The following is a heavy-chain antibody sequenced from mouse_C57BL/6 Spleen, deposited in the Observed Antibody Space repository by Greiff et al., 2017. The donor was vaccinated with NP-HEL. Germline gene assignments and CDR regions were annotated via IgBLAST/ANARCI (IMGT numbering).Heavy chain of an antibody. Sequence: VQLQQSGPELVKPGASVKISCKASGYTFTDYYMNWVKQSHGKSLEWIGDINPNNGGTSYNQKFKGKATLTVDKSSSTAYMELRSLTSEDSAVYYCAREDHYYGSSYGYAMDYWGQGTSVTVSS. J-gene: IGHJ4*01. D-gene: IGHD1-1*01. CDR3: AREDHYYGSSYGYAMDY. CDR1: GYTFTDYY. V-gene: IGHV1-26*01. CDR2: INPNNGGT.